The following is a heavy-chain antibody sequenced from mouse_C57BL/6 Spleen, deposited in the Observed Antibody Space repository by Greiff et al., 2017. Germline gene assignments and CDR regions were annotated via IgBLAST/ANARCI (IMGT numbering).Heavy chain of an antibody. CDR2: IRNKANGYTT. Sequence: EVKLEESGGGLVQPGGSLSLSCAASGFTFTDYYMSWVRQPPGKALEWLGFIRNKANGYTTEYSASVKGRFTISRDNSQSILYLHMNALRAEDSATYYCARYTKGYFDYWGQGTTLTVSS. CDR3: ARYTKGYFDY. V-gene: IGHV7-3*01. J-gene: IGHJ2*01. CDR1: GFTFTDYY.